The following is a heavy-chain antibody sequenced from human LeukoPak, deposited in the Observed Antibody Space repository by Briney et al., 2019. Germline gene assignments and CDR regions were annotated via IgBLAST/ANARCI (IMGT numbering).Heavy chain of an antibody. CDR1: GYTFTGYY. CDR2: INPNSGGT. V-gene: IGHV1-2*06. J-gene: IGHJ4*02. Sequence: VASVKVSCKASGYTFTGYYMHWVRQAPGQGLEWMGRINPNSGGTNYAQKFQGRVTMTRDTSISTAYMELSRLRSDDTAVYYCARKAVAAYYFDYWSQGTLVTVSS. D-gene: IGHD6-19*01. CDR3: ARKAVAAYYFDY.